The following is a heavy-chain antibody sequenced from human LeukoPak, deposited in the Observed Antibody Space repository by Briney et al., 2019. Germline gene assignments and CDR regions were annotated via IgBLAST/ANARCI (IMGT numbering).Heavy chain of an antibody. D-gene: IGHD6-13*01. V-gene: IGHV4-38-2*02. Sequence: SETLSLTCTVSGYSISSGYYWGWVRQPPGKGLEWIGTVYHSGSTYYNPSLKSRVTISVDTSKNQFSLKLSSVTAADTAVYYCARHGIAAAGGRYWGQGTLVTVSS. CDR1: GYSISSGYY. J-gene: IGHJ4*02. CDR2: VYHSGST. CDR3: ARHGIAAAGGRY.